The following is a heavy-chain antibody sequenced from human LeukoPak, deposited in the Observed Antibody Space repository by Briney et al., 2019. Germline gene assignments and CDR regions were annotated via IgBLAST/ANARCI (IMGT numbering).Heavy chain of an antibody. CDR2: IKQDGSEK. V-gene: IGHV3-7*03. CDR1: GFTFTNYA. CDR3: ARASMYYDFWSGYSSAFDY. D-gene: IGHD3-3*01. J-gene: IGHJ4*02. Sequence: GGSLRLSCVASGFTFTNYAMSWVRQAPGKGLEWVANIKQDGSEKYYVDSVKGRFTISRDNAKNSLYLQMNSLRAEDTAVYYCARASMYYDFWSGYSSAFDYWGQGTLVTVSS.